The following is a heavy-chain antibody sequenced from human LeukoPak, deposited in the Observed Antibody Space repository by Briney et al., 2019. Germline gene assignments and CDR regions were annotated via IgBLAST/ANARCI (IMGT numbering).Heavy chain of an antibody. CDR3: AREDGYCSSTSCYGPDY. D-gene: IGHD2-2*03. Sequence: GGSLRLSCAASGFTFSSYSMNWVRQAPGKGLEWVSSISSSTIYIYSSSSVNARFTISRDNAKNSLYLQMNSLRAEDTAVYYCAREDGYCSSTSCYGPDYWGQGTLVTVSS. CDR1: GFTFSSYS. CDR2: ISSSTIYI. V-gene: IGHV3-21*01. J-gene: IGHJ4*02.